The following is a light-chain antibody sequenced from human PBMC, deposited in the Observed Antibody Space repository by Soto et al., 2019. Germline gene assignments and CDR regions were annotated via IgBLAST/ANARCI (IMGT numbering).Light chain of an antibody. CDR1: SSDVGAYNY. J-gene: IGLJ3*02. Sequence: QSVLTQAPSASGSPGQSVTISCTGTSSDVGAYNYVSWYQQYPGKAPKLMIYEVTKRPSGVPDRFSGSKSGNTASLTVSGLQAEDEADYYCTSYVGNDIWVFGGGTKVTVL. CDR3: TSYVGNDIWV. V-gene: IGLV2-8*01. CDR2: EVT.